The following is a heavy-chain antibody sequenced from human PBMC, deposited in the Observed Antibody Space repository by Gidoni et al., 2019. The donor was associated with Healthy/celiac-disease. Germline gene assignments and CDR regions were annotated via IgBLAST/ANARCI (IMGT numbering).Heavy chain of an antibody. CDR2: IYYSGST. CDR3: ARMQMATITFDY. V-gene: IGHV4-39*01. Sequence: QLQLQESGPGLVKPSETLSLTGTVAGGSISSSSYYWGWIRQPPGKGLEWIGSIYYSGSTYYNPSLKSRVTISVDTSKNQFSLKLSSVTAADTAVYYCARMQMATITFDYWGQGTLVTVSS. CDR1: GGSISSSSYY. D-gene: IGHD5-12*01. J-gene: IGHJ4*02.